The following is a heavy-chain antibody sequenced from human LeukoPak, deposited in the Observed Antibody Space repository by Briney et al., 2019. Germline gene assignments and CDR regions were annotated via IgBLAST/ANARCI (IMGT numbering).Heavy chain of an antibody. CDR3: ARDPVPNYYDSAGYYFDY. V-gene: IGHV4-59*12. CDR1: GGSISSYY. CDR2: IYYSGGP. D-gene: IGHD3-22*01. Sequence: PSETLSLTCTVSGGSISSYYWSWIRQPPGKGLEWIGYIYYSGGPKYNPSLKSRVTISVDTSKNQFSLKLSSVTAADTAIYYCARDPVPNYYDSAGYYFDYWGQGTLVTVSS. J-gene: IGHJ4*02.